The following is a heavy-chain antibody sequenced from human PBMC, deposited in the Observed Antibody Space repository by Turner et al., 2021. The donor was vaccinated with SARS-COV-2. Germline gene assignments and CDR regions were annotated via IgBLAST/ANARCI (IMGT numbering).Heavy chain of an antibody. D-gene: IGHD3-9*01. CDR1: GLRFGDFF. V-gene: IGHV3-23*01. CDR3: ARVASYYFDGRLWVGPLDT. CDR2: IAAGADYT. Sequence: QLFESGGGSEESGKSPILFCVGSGLRFGDFFMAWVRQAPGKGLEFVSSIAAGADYTFYSDSVRGRFAVSRDNLKNTLYLEMNSLRVGDSALYYCARVASYYFDGRLWVGPLDTWGQGTLVSVS. J-gene: IGHJ5*01.